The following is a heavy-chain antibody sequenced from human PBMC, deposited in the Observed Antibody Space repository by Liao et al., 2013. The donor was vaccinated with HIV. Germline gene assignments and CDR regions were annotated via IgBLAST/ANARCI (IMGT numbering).Heavy chain of an antibody. CDR3: ARGDSSSWSYFDY. Sequence: QVQLQQWGAGLLKPSETLSLTCAVYGGSFSGYYWSWIRQPPGKGLEWIGEINHSGSTNYNPSLKSRVTISVDTSKNQFSLKLSSVTAADTAVYYCARGDSSSWSYFDYWGQGTLVTVSS. CDR2: INHSGST. V-gene: IGHV4-34*01. CDR1: GGSFSGYY. D-gene: IGHD6-13*01. J-gene: IGHJ4*02.